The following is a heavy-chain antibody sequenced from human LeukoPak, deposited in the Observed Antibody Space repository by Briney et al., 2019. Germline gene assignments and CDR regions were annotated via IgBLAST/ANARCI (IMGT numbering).Heavy chain of an antibody. CDR2: IYYSGST. D-gene: IGHD3-22*01. V-gene: IGHV4-31*03. J-gene: IGHJ5*02. CDR1: GGSISTGGYY. CDR3: ARVDLAWSDTSGYYRDWFDP. Sequence: SETLSLTCTVSGGSISTGGYYWSWIRQHPGKGLEWIACIYYSGSTYYNPSLKSRITISVDTSKNQFSLKLSSVTAADTAVYYCARVDLAWSDTSGYYRDWFDPWGQGTLVTVSS.